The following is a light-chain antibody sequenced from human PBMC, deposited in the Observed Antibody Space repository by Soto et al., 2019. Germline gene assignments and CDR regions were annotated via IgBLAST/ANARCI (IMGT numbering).Light chain of an antibody. CDR1: QSVRKN. CDR2: GTS. V-gene: IGKV3-15*01. CDR3: QQYNNWPPIT. Sequence: IVMTQSPATLVLSTGEAATLSCRASQSVRKNLAWYQQKPGQAPRLLIYGTSNRATGIPDRISGSRSGTEFTLTISSLQSEDFAVYYCQQYNNWPPITFGQGTRLEIK. J-gene: IGKJ5*01.